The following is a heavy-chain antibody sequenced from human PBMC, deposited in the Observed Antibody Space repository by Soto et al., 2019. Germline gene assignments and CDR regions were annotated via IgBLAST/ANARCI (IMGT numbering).Heavy chain of an antibody. CDR2: IIPIFGTA. V-gene: IGHV1-69*13. CDR3: AMRWFGANYYYGMDV. J-gene: IGHJ6*02. Sequence: SVKVSCKASGGTFSSYAISWVRQAPGQGLEWMGGIIPIFGTANYAQKFQGRVTITADESTSTAYMELSSLRSEDTAVYYCAMRWFGANYYYGMDVWGQGTKVTVSS. CDR1: GGTFSSYA. D-gene: IGHD3-10*01.